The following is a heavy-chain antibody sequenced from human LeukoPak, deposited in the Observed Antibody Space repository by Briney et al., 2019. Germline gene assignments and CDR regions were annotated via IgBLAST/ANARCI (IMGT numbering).Heavy chain of an antibody. V-gene: IGHV3-48*01. CDR2: IISSSSTI. D-gene: IGHD3-10*01. CDR3: ARAVGHGSGSPRMDV. J-gene: IGHJ6*04. Sequence: GSLRLSCAASGFTFSSHSMNWVRQAPGKGLEWVSYIISSSSTIYYAASVKGRFTISRDNAKNSLYLQMNSLRADDTAVYYCARAVGHGSGSPRMDVWGNGTTVTVSS. CDR1: GFTFSSHS.